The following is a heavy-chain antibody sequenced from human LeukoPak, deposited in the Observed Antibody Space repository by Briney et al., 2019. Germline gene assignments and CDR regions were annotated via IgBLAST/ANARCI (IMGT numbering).Heavy chain of an antibody. CDR2: ISYDGSNK. J-gene: IGHJ4*02. D-gene: IGHD3-22*01. Sequence: GRSLRLSCAASGLTFSSYAMHWVRQAPGKGLEWVAVISYDGSNKYYADSVKGRFTISRDNSKNTLYLQMNSLRAEDTAVYYCAREAPLANYYDSSGPDYWGQGTLVTVSS. CDR3: AREAPLANYYDSSGPDY. V-gene: IGHV3-30-3*01. CDR1: GLTFSSYA.